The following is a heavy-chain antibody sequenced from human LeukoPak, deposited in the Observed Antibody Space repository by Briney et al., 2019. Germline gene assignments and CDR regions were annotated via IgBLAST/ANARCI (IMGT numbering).Heavy chain of an antibody. D-gene: IGHD3-9*01. CDR1: GFTFSSYG. J-gene: IGHJ4*02. Sequence: GGSLRLSCAASGFTFSSYGMHWVRQAPGKGLEWVAIISYDGSDKRYADSVKGRFTISRDNSKNTLYLQMNSLRAEDTAVYYCAKVARDKHILYYFDCWGQGTLVPVSS. V-gene: IGHV3-30*18. CDR2: ISYDGSDK. CDR3: AKVARDKHILYYFDC.